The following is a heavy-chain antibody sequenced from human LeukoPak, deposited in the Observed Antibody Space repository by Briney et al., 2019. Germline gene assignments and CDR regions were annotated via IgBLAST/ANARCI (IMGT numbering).Heavy chain of an antibody. CDR1: GFTFSSYA. V-gene: IGHV3-23*01. Sequence: GGSLRLSCAASGFTFSSYAMSWVRQAPGKGLEWVSAISGSGGSTYYADSVKGRFTISRDNSKNTLYLQMNSLRAEDTAVYYCARDGLQQQGLTSWGQGTLVTVSS. CDR3: ARDGLQQQGLTS. CDR2: ISGSGGST. D-gene: IGHD6-25*01. J-gene: IGHJ4*02.